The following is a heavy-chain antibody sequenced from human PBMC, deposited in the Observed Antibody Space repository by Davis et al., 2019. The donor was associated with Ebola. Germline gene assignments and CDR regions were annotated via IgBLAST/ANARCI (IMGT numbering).Heavy chain of an antibody. V-gene: IGHV1-46*01. CDR3: AREVYYYYYGMDV. CDR2: INPSGGST. Sequence: ASVKVSCKASGYTFTNYYMHWVRQAPGQGLEWMGIINPSGGSTSYAQKFQGRVTMTRNTSISTAYMELSSLRSEDTAVYYCAREVYYYYYGMDVWGQGTTVTVSS. CDR1: GYTFTNYY. J-gene: IGHJ6*02.